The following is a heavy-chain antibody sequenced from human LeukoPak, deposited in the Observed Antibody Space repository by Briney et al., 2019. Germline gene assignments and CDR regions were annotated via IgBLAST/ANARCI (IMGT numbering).Heavy chain of an antibody. CDR2: ISSSGTTI. D-gene: IGHD5-12*01. J-gene: IGHJ4*02. CDR3: YSGYDTDY. Sequence: GGSLRLSCAASGFTFSSYEMNWVRQAPGKGLERVSYISSSGTTIYYADSVKGRFTISRDNAKNSLYLQMNSLRAEDTAVYYCYSGYDTDYWGQGTLVTVSS. CDR1: GFTFSSYE. V-gene: IGHV3-48*03.